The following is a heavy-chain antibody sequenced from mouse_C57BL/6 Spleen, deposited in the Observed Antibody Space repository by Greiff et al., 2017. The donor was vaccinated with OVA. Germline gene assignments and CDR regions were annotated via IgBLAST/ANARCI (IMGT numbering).Heavy chain of an antibody. D-gene: IGHD2-3*01. V-gene: IGHV14-4*01. CDR3: TRDGYSPMDY. CDR2: IDPENGDT. CDR1: GFNIKDDY. J-gene: IGHJ4*01. Sequence: VQLQQSGAELVRPGASVTLSCTASGFNIKDDYMHWVKQRPEQGLEWIGWIDPENGDTEYASKFQGKATITADTSSNTAYLQLSSLTSEDTAVYYCTRDGYSPMDYWGQGTSVTVSS.